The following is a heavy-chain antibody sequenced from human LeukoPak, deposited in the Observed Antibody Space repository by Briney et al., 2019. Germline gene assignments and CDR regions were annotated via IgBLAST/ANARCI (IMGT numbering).Heavy chain of an antibody. CDR1: GFPFSSYW. Sequence: GGSLRLSCVASGFPFSSYWMTWVRQAPGKGLEWVANIKQDGSKKSYVDSVKGRFTISRDNSKNTLYLQMNSLRAEDTAVYYCARAVGATPFDYWGQGTLVTVSS. CDR3: ARAVGATPFDY. D-gene: IGHD1-26*01. CDR2: IKQDGSKK. J-gene: IGHJ4*02. V-gene: IGHV3-7*04.